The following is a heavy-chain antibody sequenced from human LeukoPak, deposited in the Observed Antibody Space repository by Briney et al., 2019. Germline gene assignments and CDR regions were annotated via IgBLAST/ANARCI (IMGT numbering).Heavy chain of an antibody. D-gene: IGHD2-2*01. CDR1: GYSFTSYW. V-gene: IGHV5-51*01. Sequence: GESLKISCKGSGYSFTSYWIGWVRQMPGKGLEWMGIIYPGDSDTRYSPSFQGQVTISADKSISTAYQQWSSLKASDTAMYYCATSQGTSGWAYYFDYWGQGTLITVSS. CDR3: ATSQGTSGWAYYFDY. CDR2: IYPGDSDT. J-gene: IGHJ4*02.